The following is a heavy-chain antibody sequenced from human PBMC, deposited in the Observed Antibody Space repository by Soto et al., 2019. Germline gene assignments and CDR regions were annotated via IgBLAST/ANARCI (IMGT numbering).Heavy chain of an antibody. Sequence: QVQLVESGGGVVQPGRSLRLSCAASGFTFSSYAMHWVRQAPGKGLEWVAVISYDGSNKYYADSVKGRFTISRDNSKNTLYLQMNSLRAEDTAVYYCARDLGISWGQGTLVTVSS. CDR1: GFTFSSYA. V-gene: IGHV3-30-3*01. CDR3: ARDLGIS. J-gene: IGHJ5*02. CDR2: ISYDGSNK. D-gene: IGHD2-21*01.